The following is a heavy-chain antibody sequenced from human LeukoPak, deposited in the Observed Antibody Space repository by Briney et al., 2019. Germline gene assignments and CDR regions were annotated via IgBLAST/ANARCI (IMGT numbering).Heavy chain of an antibody. Sequence: GGALTLSCPASEFTFNNHDMHWVRQAPAKGLEWVAAISYDGRNKYYADSVKGRFTISRDNSKNTLNLQMNSLRTEDTAVFYCAKPRDIDSWAFDVWGQGTMVTVSS. V-gene: IGHV3-30*18. CDR1: EFTFNNHD. CDR2: ISYDGRNK. J-gene: IGHJ3*01. CDR3: AKPRDIDSWAFDV. D-gene: IGHD2-15*01.